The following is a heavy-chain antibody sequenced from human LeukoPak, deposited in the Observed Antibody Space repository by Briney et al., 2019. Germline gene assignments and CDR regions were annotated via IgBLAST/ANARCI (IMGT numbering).Heavy chain of an antibody. Sequence: ASVKVSCKASGYTFTGYYMHWVRQAPGQGLECMGWINPNSGGTNYAQKFQGRVTMTRDTSISTAYMELSRLRSDDTAVYYCARVEDHRPYYYGMDVWGQGTTVTVSS. CDR1: GYTFTGYY. CDR3: ARVEDHRPYYYGMDV. J-gene: IGHJ6*02. V-gene: IGHV1-2*02. CDR2: INPNSGGT.